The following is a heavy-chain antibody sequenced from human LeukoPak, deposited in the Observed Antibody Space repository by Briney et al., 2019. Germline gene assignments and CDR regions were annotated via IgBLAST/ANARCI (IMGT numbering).Heavy chain of an antibody. CDR2: ISVGGDYT. D-gene: IGHD6-19*01. Sequence: HPGGSLRLSCEASGFTFGSSPMSWVRQAPGKGLEWVSSISVGGDYTYYADSVKGRFTTSRDNSKRTLYLQMYSLRAEDTAVYYCAKIAVSGLWYFDLWGRGTLGTVSS. CDR3: AKIAVSGLWYFDL. CDR1: GFTFGSSP. J-gene: IGHJ2*01. V-gene: IGHV3-23*01.